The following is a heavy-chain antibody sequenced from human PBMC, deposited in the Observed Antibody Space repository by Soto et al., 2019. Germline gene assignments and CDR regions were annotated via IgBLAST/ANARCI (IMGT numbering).Heavy chain of an antibody. CDR2: ISGSGGST. V-gene: IGHV3-23*01. Sequence: GGSLSLSCAASGFPFRSYSMSWVRQAPGTGLEWVSAISGSGGSTYYADSVKGRFTISRDNSKNTLYLQMISLGAEDTTVYYCAKENGYSSSWFEFDYWSQGTLVTVSS. CDR3: AKENGYSSSWFEFDY. J-gene: IGHJ4*02. D-gene: IGHD6-13*01. CDR1: GFPFRSYS.